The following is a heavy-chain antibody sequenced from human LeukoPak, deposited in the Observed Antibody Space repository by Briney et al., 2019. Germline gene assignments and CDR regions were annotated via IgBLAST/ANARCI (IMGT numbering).Heavy chain of an antibody. D-gene: IGHD2-2*01. J-gene: IGHJ4*02. V-gene: IGHV1-46*01. Sequence: ASVNVSSTASGYTFTDYYIHWARQAPGQGLEWMGMINPSGGRTSYAQKFQGRVTMTRDTSTSTVYMDLNSLRSEDTAVYFCARSIRGCSSTPCYEDYWGQGTLVSVSS. CDR2: INPSGGRT. CDR3: ARSIRGCSSTPCYEDY. CDR1: GYTFTDYY.